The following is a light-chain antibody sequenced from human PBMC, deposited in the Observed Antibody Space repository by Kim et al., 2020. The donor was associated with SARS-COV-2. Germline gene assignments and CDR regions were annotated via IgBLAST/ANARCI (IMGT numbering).Light chain of an antibody. CDR3: ISRDSSGHPIYV. J-gene: IGLJ1*01. CDR1: SLRSYY. CDR2: GKN. V-gene: IGLV3-19*01. Sequence: SSELTQDPAVSVALGQTVRITCQGDSLRSYYASWYQQKPGQAPVLVIYGKNNRPSGNPDRFSGSSSGNTASLTITGAQAEDEADYYCISRDSSGHPIYVFGTGTKVTVL.